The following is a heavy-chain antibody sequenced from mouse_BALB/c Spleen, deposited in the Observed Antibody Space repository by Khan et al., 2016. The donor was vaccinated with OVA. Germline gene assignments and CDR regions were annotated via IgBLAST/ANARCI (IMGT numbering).Heavy chain of an antibody. D-gene: IGHD1-1*01. CDR3: ARSFYYGSRYDTMDY. Sequence: QMQLEESGAELVRPGTSVKMSCKASGYTFTNYWIDWVKQRPGHGLEWIGDIYPGSGNTNYNEKFKGKATLTADTSSSTAYMQLSSLTSEDSDVYSCARSFYYGSRYDTMDYWGQGTSVTVSS. CDR2: IYPGSGNT. CDR1: GYTFTNYW. J-gene: IGHJ4*01. V-gene: IGHV1-63*02.